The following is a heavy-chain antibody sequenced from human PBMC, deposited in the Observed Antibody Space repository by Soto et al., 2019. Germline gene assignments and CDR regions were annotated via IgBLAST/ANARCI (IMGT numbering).Heavy chain of an antibody. D-gene: IGHD6-19*01. CDR1: EFTISSYA. J-gene: IGHJ4*02. CDR3: ARDAVAMDY. Sequence: GGSLRLSCGASEFTISSYAIHWVRQAPGKGLEWVAVISYDGSSKYNSDSVKGPFTISRDKSKNTVYLQMHSLTVEDTAVYYCARDAVAMDYWGRGTLVTVSS. CDR2: ISYDGSSK. V-gene: IGHV3-30-3*01.